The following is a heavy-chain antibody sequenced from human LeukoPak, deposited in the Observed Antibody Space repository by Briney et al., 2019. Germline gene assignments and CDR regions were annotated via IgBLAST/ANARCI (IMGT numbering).Heavy chain of an antibody. Sequence: PGGSLRLSCAASRFTFSIFAMNWVRQAPGKGLEWLSYISSSSSTIYYADSVKGRFTISRDSAKNSLYLQLNSLRPEDTGLYYCARDRGGWPDYWGQGTLVTVSS. J-gene: IGHJ4*02. CDR1: RFTFSIFA. CDR3: ARDRGGWPDY. D-gene: IGHD6-19*01. CDR2: ISSSSSTI. V-gene: IGHV3-48*01.